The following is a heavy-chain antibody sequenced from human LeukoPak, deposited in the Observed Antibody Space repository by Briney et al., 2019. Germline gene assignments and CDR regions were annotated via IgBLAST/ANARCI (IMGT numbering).Heavy chain of an antibody. D-gene: IGHD3-10*01. CDR1: GFTFGNYA. CDR2: ISNSGGST. Sequence: GGSLRLSCVASGFTFGNYAMSWVRQAPGKGPECVSSISNSGGSTHYADSVRGRFTISRDNSKNTLYLQMNSLRAEDTAVYYCARGMSMVRGLIHYFDYWGQGTLVSVS. V-gene: IGHV3-23*01. J-gene: IGHJ4*02. CDR3: ARGMSMVRGLIHYFDY.